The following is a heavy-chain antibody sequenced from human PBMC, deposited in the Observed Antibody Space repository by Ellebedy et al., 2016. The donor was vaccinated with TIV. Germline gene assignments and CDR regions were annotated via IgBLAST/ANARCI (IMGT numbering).Heavy chain of an antibody. V-gene: IGHV6-1*01. CDR3: ARAKHQLDYGFDI. CDR1: GDSVSSNSAA. CDR2: TYYRSKWYN. Sequence: HSQTLSLTCAISGDSVSSNSAAWNWIRQSPSRGLEWLRRTYYRSKWYNDYAVSVKSRITINPDTSKSQFSLHLNSVTPEDTAVYYCARAKHQLDYGFDIWGQGTMVTVSS. D-gene: IGHD1-1*01. J-gene: IGHJ3*02.